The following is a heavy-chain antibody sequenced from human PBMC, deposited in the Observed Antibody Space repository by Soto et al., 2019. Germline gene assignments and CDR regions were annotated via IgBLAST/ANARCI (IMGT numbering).Heavy chain of an antibody. CDR2: VKSKTDGGTT. D-gene: IGHD4-17*01. Sequence: PGGSLRLSCAAPGFIFSNAWINRVRQAPGKGLEWVGRVKSKTDGGTTDFAAPVKGRFAISRDDSKNMVYLEMNSLKTEDTAIYYCTTDSYMTNIIVRFDYWGHGTLVTVSS. CDR3: TTDSYMTNIIVRFDY. V-gene: IGHV3-15*07. CDR1: GFIFSNAW. J-gene: IGHJ4*01.